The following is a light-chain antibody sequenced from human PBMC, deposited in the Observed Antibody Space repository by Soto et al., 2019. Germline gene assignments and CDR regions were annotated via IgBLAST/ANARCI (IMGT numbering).Light chain of an antibody. J-gene: IGLJ2*01. V-gene: IGLV1-40*01. CDR2: GNS. CDR1: SSNIGAGYD. CDR3: QSYDSSLSASV. Sequence: QPVLTQPPSVSGAPGQRVTISCTGNSSNIGAGYDVHWYQQLPGTAPKLLIYGNSNRPSGVPDRFSGSKSGTSASLAITGLQAEDEADYYCQSYDSSLSASVFGGGTKVTVL.